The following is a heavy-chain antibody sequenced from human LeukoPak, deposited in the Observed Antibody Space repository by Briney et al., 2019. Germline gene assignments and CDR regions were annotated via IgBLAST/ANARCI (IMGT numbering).Heavy chain of an antibody. CDR3: ARINWNGDY. J-gene: IGHJ4*02. V-gene: IGHV3-7*01. CDR2: IEQDASEK. CDR1: GLTFSSYW. Sequence: GGSLRLSCSGSGLTFSSYWMSWVRQAPGKGLEWVANIEQDASEKYYIDSVKGRFTISRDNAKNSLYLQMNSLRAEDTAVYYCARINWNGDYWGQGTLVTVSS. D-gene: IGHD1-1*01.